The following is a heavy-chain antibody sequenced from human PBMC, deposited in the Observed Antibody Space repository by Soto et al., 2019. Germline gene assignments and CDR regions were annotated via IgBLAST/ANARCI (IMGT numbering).Heavy chain of an antibody. CDR2: ISGSGGSR. D-gene: IGHD7-27*01. CDR1: GFTFSSYA. V-gene: IGHV3-23*01. Sequence: EVQLLESGGGLVQPGGSLRLSCAASGFTFSSYAMSWVRQAPGKGLEWVSVISGSGGSRYYADSVKGRFTISRDNSKNTLYLQMNSLRAEDTAVYYCAKLTGTYYYYYGMDVWGQGTTVTVSS. CDR3: AKLTGTYYYYYGMDV. J-gene: IGHJ6*02.